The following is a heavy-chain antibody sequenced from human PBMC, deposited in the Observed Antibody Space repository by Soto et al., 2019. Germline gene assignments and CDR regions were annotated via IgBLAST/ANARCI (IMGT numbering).Heavy chain of an antibody. CDR2: IIPIFGTA. J-gene: IGHJ6*02. CDR3: AIFGVDIPPSDYYYGMDV. V-gene: IGHV1-69*13. Sequence: GASVKVSCKASGGTFSSYAISWVRQAPGQGLEWMGGIIPIFGTANYAQKFQGRVTITADESTSTAYMELSSLRSEDTAVYYCAIFGVDIPPSDYYYGMDVWGQGTTVTVSS. D-gene: IGHD3-3*01. CDR1: GGTFSSYA.